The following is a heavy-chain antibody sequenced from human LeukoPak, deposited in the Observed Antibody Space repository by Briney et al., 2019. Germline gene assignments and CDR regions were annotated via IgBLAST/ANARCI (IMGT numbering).Heavy chain of an antibody. CDR2: IIPIFGTA. CDR1: GGTFSSYA. J-gene: IGHJ4*02. D-gene: IGHD7-27*01. CDR3: ARANWGFELPFDY. V-gene: IGHV1-69*05. Sequence: GASVKVSCKASGGTFSSYAISWVRQAPGQELEWMGGIIPIFGTANYAQKFQGRVTITTDESTSTAYMELSSLRSEDTAVYYCARANWGFELPFDYWGQGTLVTVSS.